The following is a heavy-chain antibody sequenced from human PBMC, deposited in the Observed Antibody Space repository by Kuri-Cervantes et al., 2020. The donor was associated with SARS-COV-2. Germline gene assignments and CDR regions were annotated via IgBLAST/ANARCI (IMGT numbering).Heavy chain of an antibody. J-gene: IGHJ6*02. CDR3: TNVLRFLEWEDYYGMDV. Sequence: SVKVSCKASGGTFSSYAISWVRQAPGQGLEWMGGIIPIFGTANYAQKFQGRVTITADESTSTAYMELSSLRSEDTAVYYCTNVLRFLEWEDYYGMDVWGQGTTVTVSS. CDR1: GGTFSSYA. D-gene: IGHD3-3*01. CDR2: IIPIFGTA. V-gene: IGHV1-69*13.